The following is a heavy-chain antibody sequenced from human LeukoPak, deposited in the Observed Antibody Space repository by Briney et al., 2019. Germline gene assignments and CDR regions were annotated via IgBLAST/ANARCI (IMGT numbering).Heavy chain of an antibody. Sequence: ASVKVSCKASGYTFTSYDINWVRQATGQGLEWMGWMNPNSGNTGYAQKFQGRVTMTRNTSISTAYMELSSLRSEDTAVYCCARGNYGSGTDGMDVWGQGTTVTVSS. J-gene: IGHJ6*02. CDR2: MNPNSGNT. CDR1: GYTFTSYD. CDR3: ARGNYGSGTDGMDV. V-gene: IGHV1-8*01. D-gene: IGHD3-10*01.